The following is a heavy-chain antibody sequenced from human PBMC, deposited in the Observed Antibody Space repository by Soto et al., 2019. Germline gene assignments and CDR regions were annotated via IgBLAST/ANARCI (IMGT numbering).Heavy chain of an antibody. J-gene: IGHJ6*02. CDR2: IYYSGST. D-gene: IGHD2-2*01. Sequence: PSETLSLTCTVSSAPVSSSTYTWGWIRQPPGKGLEWIGSIYYSGSTYYNPSLNSRVTVSVDTSKNQFSLKVTSVTAADTAVYYCARLHGYCISSCGHGHDAIDVCGQGTTVTVSS. CDR1: SAPVSSSTYT. V-gene: IGHV4-39*01. CDR3: ARLHGYCISSCGHGHDAIDV.